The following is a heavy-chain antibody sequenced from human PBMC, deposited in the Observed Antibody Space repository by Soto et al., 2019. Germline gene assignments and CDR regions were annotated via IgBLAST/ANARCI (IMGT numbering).Heavy chain of an antibody. CDR2: INAGNGNT. CDR3: ARDPSIAARYYYYYGMDV. J-gene: IGHJ6*02. V-gene: IGHV1-3*01. CDR1: GYTFTAYY. D-gene: IGHD6-6*01. Sequence: ASVKVSCKASGYTFTAYYMHWVRQAPGQRLEWMGWINAGNGNTKYSQKFQGRVTITRDTSASTAYMELSSLRSEDTAVYYCARDPSIAARYYYYYGMDVWGQGTTVTVSS.